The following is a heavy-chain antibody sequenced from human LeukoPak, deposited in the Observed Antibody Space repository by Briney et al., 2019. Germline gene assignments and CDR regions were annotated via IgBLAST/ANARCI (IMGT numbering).Heavy chain of an antibody. V-gene: IGHV3-23*01. J-gene: IGHJ4*02. CDR1: GFTFSSYA. CDR3: NKGVVPAAYRYYFDY. D-gene: IGHD2-2*01. CDR2: ISGSGVST. Sequence: VGALRLSCAASGFTFSSYAMSWVRQAPGKGLEWVSSISGSGVSTYYTDSGKGRFTISRDNSKKTLHLRINNLRAEDPPIYYCNKGVVPAAYRYYFDYWGQGTLVPVSS.